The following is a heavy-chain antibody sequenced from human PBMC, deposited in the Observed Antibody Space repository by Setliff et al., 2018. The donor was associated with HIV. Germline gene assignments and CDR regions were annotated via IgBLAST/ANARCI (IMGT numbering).Heavy chain of an antibody. CDR3: ARHYGAVKSVVTVVAKYFPH. CDR1: GGSIRSYY. J-gene: IGHJ1*01. D-gene: IGHD2-21*02. Sequence: SETLSLTCTVSGGSIRSYYWSWIRQSPWKGLEWIGYVFYNGDTAYNPSLKSRLTISVDTSKSQFSLKLTSVTAADTAVYYCARHYGAVKSVVTVVAKYFPHWGQGTLVTVSS. CDR2: VFYNGDT. V-gene: IGHV4-59*08.